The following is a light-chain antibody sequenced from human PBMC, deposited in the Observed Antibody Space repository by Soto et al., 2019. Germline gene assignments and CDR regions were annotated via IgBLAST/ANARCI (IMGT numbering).Light chain of an antibody. CDR3: CSYTTGSTLV. J-gene: IGLJ1*01. CDR1: SSDVGSYTL. CDR2: EAS. V-gene: IGLV2-14*02. Sequence: QSALTQPASVSGSPGQSITISCTGTSSDVGSYTLVSWYQQHPGKAPKLMIFEASKRPSGVSHRFSGSKSGNTASLTISGLQTEDEADYYCCSYTTGSTLVFGTGTKVTVL.